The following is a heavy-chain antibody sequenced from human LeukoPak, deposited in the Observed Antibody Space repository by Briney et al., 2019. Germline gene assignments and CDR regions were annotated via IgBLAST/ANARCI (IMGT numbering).Heavy chain of an antibody. CDR1: GFTFDDYA. CDR3: AKDTSYSSSSYFQH. J-gene: IGHJ1*01. D-gene: IGHD6-13*01. V-gene: IGHV3-9*01. Sequence: GGSLRLSCAASGFTFDDYAMHWVRQAPGKGLEWVSGISWNSGSIGYADSVKGRFTISRDNAKNSLYLQMNSLRAEDTALYYCAKDTSYSSSSYFQHWGQGTLVTVSS. CDR2: ISWNSGSI.